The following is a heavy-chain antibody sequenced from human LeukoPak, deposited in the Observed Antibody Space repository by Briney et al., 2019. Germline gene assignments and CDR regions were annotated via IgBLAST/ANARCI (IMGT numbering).Heavy chain of an antibody. D-gene: IGHD6-19*01. V-gene: IGHV1-69*05. CDR2: IIPIFGTA. J-gene: IGHJ4*02. Sequence: ASVKVSCKASGGTFSSYAISWVRQAPGQGLEWMGRIIPIFGTANYAQKFQGRVTITTDESTSTAYMELSSLRPEDTAVYYCARDSSGWYDYWGQGTLVTVSS. CDR3: ARDSSGWYDY. CDR1: GGTFSSYA.